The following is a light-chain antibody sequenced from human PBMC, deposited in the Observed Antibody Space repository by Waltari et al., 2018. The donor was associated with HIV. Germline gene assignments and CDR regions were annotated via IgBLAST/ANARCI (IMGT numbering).Light chain of an antibody. CDR2: DVS. CDR1: SSDVGGYKY. J-gene: IGLJ1*01. Sequence: QSALTQPASVSGPPGQSITISCTGTSSDVGGYKYVSWYQQHPGKAPKLMIYDVSNRPLGVSTRFSGSKSGNTASLTISGLRAEDEADYFCSSYTSSRTPYYVLGTGTEVTVL. V-gene: IGLV2-14*01. CDR3: SSYTSSRTPYYV.